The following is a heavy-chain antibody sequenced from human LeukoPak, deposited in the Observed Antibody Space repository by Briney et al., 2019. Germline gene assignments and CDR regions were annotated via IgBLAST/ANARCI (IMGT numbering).Heavy chain of an antibody. D-gene: IGHD6-13*01. CDR2: IYTSGST. CDR1: GGSISSYY. CDR3: ARVVKSELVRLFAG. J-gene: IGHJ4*02. Sequence: SETLSLTCTVSGGSISSYYWSWLRQPAGKGLEWLGRIYTSGSTNYNPSLKRRVGMSVDTSKNQFSLKLSSVTGADTAVYYCARVVKSELVRLFAGWGEGTLATVPS. V-gene: IGHV4-4*07.